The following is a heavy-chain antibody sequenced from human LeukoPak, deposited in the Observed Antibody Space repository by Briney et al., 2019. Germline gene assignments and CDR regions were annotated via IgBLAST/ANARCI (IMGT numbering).Heavy chain of an antibody. CDR2: TYYRSTLCN. J-gene: IGHJ4*02. CDR1: GDIFSSNSAA. CDR3: ARDRQGMGY. Sequence: SQTLSLTCALSGDIFSSNSAAWHWLRQSPSRGLEWLGRTYYRSTLCNDYAPSVRGRITISPDTSKDQFSLQMNSVTPEDTAVYYCARDRQGMGYWGQGTPVTVSS. V-gene: IGHV6-1*01.